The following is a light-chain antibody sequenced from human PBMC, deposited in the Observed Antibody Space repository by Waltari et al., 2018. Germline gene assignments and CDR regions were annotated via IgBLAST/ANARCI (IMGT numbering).Light chain of an antibody. CDR2: GVT. V-gene: IGLV2-18*02. CDR3: SSYTTSSTFV. CDR1: SSDVGRYDR. Sequence: QSPLTQPPSVSGSPGQSVTISCTGTSSDVGRYDRVSWYHQSPGTAPNLLIYGVTRRPSGVPDRLSVSKSGNTASLTISGLQAEDEGDYYCSSYTTSSTFVFGTGTEVTVL. J-gene: IGLJ1*01.